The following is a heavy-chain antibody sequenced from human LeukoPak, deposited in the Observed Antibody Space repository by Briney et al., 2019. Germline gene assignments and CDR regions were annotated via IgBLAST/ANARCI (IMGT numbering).Heavy chain of an antibody. D-gene: IGHD1-26*01. CDR3: ASGGVVGPSTYWFYDL. CDR1: GFTFSRNW. Sequence: GGSLRLSCEASGFTFSRNWMTWVHQAPGKGLEWVANIRQDGNEKYYVDSVKGRFTISRDNAKNSLYLQMNSLRAEDTAVYCCASGGVVGPSTYWFYDLWGRGTRVTVSS. V-gene: IGHV3-7*01. J-gene: IGHJ2*01. CDR2: IRQDGNEK.